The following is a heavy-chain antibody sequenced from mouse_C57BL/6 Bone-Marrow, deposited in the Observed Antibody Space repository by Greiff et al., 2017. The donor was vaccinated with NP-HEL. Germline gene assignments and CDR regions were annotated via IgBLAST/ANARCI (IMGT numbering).Heavy chain of an antibody. D-gene: IGHD1-1*01. CDR2: LSSGSSTI. J-gene: IGHJ4*01. Sequence: EVHLVESGGGLVKPGGSLKLSCAASGFTFSDYGMHWVRQAPEKGLEWVAYLSSGSSTIYYADTVKGRFTISRDNAKNTLFLQMTSLRAEDTAMCYCARPFLYYCSSYCYAMDYWGQGTSVTVSS. CDR3: ARPFLYYCSSYCYAMDY. CDR1: GFTFSDYG. V-gene: IGHV5-17*01.